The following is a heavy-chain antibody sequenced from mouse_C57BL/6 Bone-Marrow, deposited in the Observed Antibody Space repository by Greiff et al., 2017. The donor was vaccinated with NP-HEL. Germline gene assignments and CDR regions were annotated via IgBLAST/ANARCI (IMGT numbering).Heavy chain of an antibody. CDR1: GYTFTSYG. CDR3: ARRPY. Sequence: VKVVESGAELARPGASVKLSCKASGYTFTSYGISWVKQRTGQGLEWIGEIYPRSGNTYYNEKFKGKATLTADKSSSTAYMELRSLTSEDSAVYFCARRPYWGQGTTLTVSS. J-gene: IGHJ2*01. CDR2: IYPRSGNT. V-gene: IGHV1-81*01.